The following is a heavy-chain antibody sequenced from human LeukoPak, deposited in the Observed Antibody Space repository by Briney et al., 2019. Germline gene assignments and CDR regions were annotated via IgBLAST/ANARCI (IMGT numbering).Heavy chain of an antibody. D-gene: IGHD7-27*01. Sequence: SETLCLTCAVYGGSFSGYYWSWIRQPPGKGLEWIGEINHSGSTNYNPSLTSRVTISVATSKNQSSLTLSSVTTAETAVYYCATTNAWGKVYFYDYGMDGCGQGSTVTVSS. CDR1: GGSFSGYY. V-gene: IGHV4-34*01. J-gene: IGHJ6*02. CDR2: INHSGST. CDR3: ATTNAWGKVYFYDYGMDG.